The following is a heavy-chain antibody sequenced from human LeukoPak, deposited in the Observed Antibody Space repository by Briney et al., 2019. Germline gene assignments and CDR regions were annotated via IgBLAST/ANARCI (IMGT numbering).Heavy chain of an antibody. Sequence: ASVKVSCKTSGYTFTSYLLHWVRLAPGQSLEWMGWINAGNGNTKYSQRFQGRVTLSRDTSATTAYMELSDLTSEDTAVYYCARTYYSASGSYPHWGQETLVTVSS. J-gene: IGHJ4*02. CDR3: ARTYYSASGSYPH. V-gene: IGHV1-3*01. CDR2: INAGNGNT. CDR1: GYTFTSYL. D-gene: IGHD3-10*01.